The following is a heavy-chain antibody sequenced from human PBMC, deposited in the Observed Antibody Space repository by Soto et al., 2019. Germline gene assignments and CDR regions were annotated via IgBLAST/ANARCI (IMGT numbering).Heavy chain of an antibody. CDR3: ASRCSGGSCY. D-gene: IGHD2-15*01. CDR1: GFTFSSYS. CDR2: ISSSSSYI. V-gene: IGHV3-21*01. Sequence: GGSLRLSCAASGFTFSSYSMNWVRQAPGKGLEWVSSISSSSSYIYYADSVKGRFTISRDNAKSSLYLQMNSLRAEDTAVYYCASRCSGGSCYWGQGTLVTVSS. J-gene: IGHJ4*02.